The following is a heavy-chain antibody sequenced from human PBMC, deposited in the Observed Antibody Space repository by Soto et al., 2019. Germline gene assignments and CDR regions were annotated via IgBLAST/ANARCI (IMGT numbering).Heavy chain of an antibody. CDR2: IYYSGGT. CDR3: ASLLGWLGTC. CDR1: GGSISSYY. V-gene: IGHV4-59*08. D-gene: IGHD3-3*01. Sequence: QVQLQESGPGLVKPSETLSLTCTVSGGSISSYYWSWIRQPPGKGLEWIGYIYYSGGTNYNPSLXRXAXTSXATPKYQFSLKPRPPTSAATAVYFCASLLGWLGTCWGQGTLVTVCS. J-gene: IGHJ4*02.